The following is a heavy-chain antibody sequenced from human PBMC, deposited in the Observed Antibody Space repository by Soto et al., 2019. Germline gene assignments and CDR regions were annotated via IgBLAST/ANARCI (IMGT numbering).Heavy chain of an antibody. CDR3: ARSPLRYYGIDV. J-gene: IGHJ6*04. CDR2: IYYSGST. CDR1: GGSISSGGYY. V-gene: IGHV4-31*03. Sequence: QVQLQESGPGLVKPSQTLSLTCTVSGGSISSGGYYWSWIRQHPGKGLEWIGYIYYSGSTHYNPSLKSRVTISVDTSKNQCSLKLSSVTAADTAVYYCARSPLRYYGIDVWGKGTTVTVSS.